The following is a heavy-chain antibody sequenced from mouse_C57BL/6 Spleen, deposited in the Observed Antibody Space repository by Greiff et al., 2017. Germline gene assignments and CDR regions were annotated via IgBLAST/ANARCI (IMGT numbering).Heavy chain of an antibody. CDR3: AIEGNYGSRNGAWFAY. Sequence: VQLQQPGAELVKPGASVKVSCKASGYTFTSYWMHWVKQRPGQGLEWIGRIHPSDSDTNYNQKFKGKATLTVDKSSSTAYMQLSSLTSEDSAVXYCAIEGNYGSRNGAWFAYWGQGTLVTVSA. CDR1: GYTFTSYW. V-gene: IGHV1-74*01. J-gene: IGHJ3*01. D-gene: IGHD1-1*01. CDR2: IHPSDSDT.